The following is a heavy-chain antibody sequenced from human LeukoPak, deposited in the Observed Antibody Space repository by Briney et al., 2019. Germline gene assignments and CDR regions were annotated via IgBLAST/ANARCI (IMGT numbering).Heavy chain of an antibody. CDR3: AKFSGYGDYATPDAFDI. D-gene: IGHD4-17*01. Sequence: GGSLRLSCAASGFTFSSYGMHWVRQAPGKGLEWVAVISYDGSNKYYADSVKGRFTNSRDNSKNTLYLQMNSLRAEDTAVYYCAKFSGYGDYATPDAFDIWGQGTMVTVSS. J-gene: IGHJ3*02. V-gene: IGHV3-30*18. CDR1: GFTFSSYG. CDR2: ISYDGSNK.